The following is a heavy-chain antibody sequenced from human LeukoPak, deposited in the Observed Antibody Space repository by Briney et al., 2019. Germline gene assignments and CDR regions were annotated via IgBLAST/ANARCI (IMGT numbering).Heavy chain of an antibody. CDR1: GGSMSPYH. CDR2: IYYSGST. V-gene: IGHV4-59*08. Sequence: SETLSLTCTVPGGSMSPYHWGWIRQPPGKGLEWTGYIYYSGSTNYNPSLNSRVTISVDTSKNQFSLRLSSVTAADTAIYYCARAVSGRFDYWGQGTLVTVSS. D-gene: IGHD6-19*01. CDR3: ARAVSGRFDY. J-gene: IGHJ4*02.